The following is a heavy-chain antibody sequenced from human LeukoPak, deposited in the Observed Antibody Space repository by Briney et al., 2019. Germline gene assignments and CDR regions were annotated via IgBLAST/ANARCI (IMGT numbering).Heavy chain of an antibody. CDR1: GGTFSSYT. D-gene: IGHD2-2*01. V-gene: IGHV1-69*02. CDR2: IIPILGIA. J-gene: IGHJ5*02. Sequence: SVKVSCKASGGTFSSYTISWVRQAPGQGLEWMGRIIPILGIANYAQKFQGRVTITADKSTSTAYMELSSLRSGDTAVYYCAREDIVVVPAANYGGWFDPWGQGTLVTVSS. CDR3: AREDIVVVPAANYGGWFDP.